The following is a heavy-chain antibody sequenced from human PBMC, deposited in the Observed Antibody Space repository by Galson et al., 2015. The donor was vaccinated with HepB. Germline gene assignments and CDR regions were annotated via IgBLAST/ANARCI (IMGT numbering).Heavy chain of an antibody. Sequence: SLRLSCAASGFTFSNYRMNWVRQAPGKGLEWVSSISSSSGYIQYADSVKGRFTISRDNAKNSLYLQMNSLRAEDTSVYYCAREWGYFDFWGQGTLVTVSS. CDR2: ISSSSGYI. V-gene: IGHV3-21*01. D-gene: IGHD1-26*01. J-gene: IGHJ4*02. CDR3: AREWGYFDF. CDR1: GFTFSNYR.